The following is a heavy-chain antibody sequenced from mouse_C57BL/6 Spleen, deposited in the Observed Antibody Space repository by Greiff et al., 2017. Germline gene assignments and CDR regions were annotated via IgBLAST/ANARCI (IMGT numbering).Heavy chain of an antibody. J-gene: IGHJ3*01. V-gene: IGHV14-4*01. D-gene: IGHD1-1*01. CDR1: GFNIKDDY. CDR2: IDPENGDT. CDR3: TTPNYYGSSYEGAY. Sequence: VQLQQSGAELVRPGASVKLSCTASGFNIKDDYMHWVKQRPEQGLEWIGWIDPENGDTEYASKFQGKATITADTSSNTAYLQLSSLTSEDTAVYYCTTPNYYGSSYEGAYWGQGTLVTVSA.